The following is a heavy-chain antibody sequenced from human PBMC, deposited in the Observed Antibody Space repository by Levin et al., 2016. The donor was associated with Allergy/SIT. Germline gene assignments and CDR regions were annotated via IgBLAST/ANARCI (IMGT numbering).Heavy chain of an antibody. V-gene: IGHV3-33*01. J-gene: IGHJ1*01. Sequence: GESLKISCAASGFTFSSYGMHWVRQAPGKGLEWVAVIWYDGSNKYYADSVKGRFTISRDNSKNTLYLQMNSLRAEDTAVYYCARDREGYQLSEYFQHWGQGTLVTVSS. CDR3: ARDREGYQLSEYFQH. CDR1: GFTFSSYG. CDR2: IWYDGSNK. D-gene: IGHD2-2*01.